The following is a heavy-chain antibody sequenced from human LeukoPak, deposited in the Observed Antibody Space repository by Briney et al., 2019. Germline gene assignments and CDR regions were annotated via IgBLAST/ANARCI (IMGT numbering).Heavy chain of an antibody. J-gene: IGHJ4*02. CDR2: IRYDGSNK. CDR1: GFTFSTYV. CDR3: ARGDGYTDY. V-gene: IGHV3-30*02. D-gene: IGHD5-24*01. Sequence: GGSLRLSCTTSGFTFSTYVMHWVRQAPGKGLEWVALIRYDGSNKYYADSVKGRFTIPRDNSKNTLYLQMNSLRAEDTAVYYCARGDGYTDYWGQGTLVTVSS.